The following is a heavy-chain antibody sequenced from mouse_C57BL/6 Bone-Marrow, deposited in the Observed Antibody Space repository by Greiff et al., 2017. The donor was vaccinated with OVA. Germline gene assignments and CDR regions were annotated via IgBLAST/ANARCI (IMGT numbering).Heavy chain of an antibody. CDR3: ARRGYYGPYAMDY. Sequence: EVQVVESGGGLVKPGGSLKLSCAASGFTFSDYGMHWVRQAPEKGLECVAYISSGSRTISYADTVKGRFTISRDNAKNTLFLQMTSLRSEDTAMYYCARRGYYGPYAMDYWGQGTSVTVSS. D-gene: IGHD1-2*01. V-gene: IGHV5-17*01. CDR1: GFTFSDYG. J-gene: IGHJ4*01. CDR2: ISSGSRTI.